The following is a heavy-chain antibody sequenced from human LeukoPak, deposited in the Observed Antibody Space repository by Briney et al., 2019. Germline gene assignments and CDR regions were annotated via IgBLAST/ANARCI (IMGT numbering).Heavy chain of an antibody. J-gene: IGHJ6*04. V-gene: IGHV3-48*04. CDR2: ISSSGSTI. CDR1: GFTFSNAW. CDR3: AELGITMIGGV. D-gene: IGHD3-10*02. Sequence: GGSLRLSCAASGFTFSNAWMTWVRQAPGKGLEWVSYISSSGSTIYYADSVKGRFTISRDNAKNSLYLQMNSLRAEDTAVYYCAELGITMIGGVWGKGTTVTISS.